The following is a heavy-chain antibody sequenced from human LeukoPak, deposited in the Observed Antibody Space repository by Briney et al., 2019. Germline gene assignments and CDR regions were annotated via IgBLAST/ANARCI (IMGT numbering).Heavy chain of an antibody. Sequence: GGSLRLSCAASGFTFSSCAMSWVRQAPGKGLEWVSAISGSGGSTYCADSVKGRFTISRDNSKNTLYLQMNSLRAEDTAVYYCARDLAAGEHFYFDLWGRGALVTVSS. CDR2: ISGSGGST. CDR1: GFTFSSCA. J-gene: IGHJ2*01. D-gene: IGHD7-27*01. V-gene: IGHV3-23*01. CDR3: ARDLAAGEHFYFDL.